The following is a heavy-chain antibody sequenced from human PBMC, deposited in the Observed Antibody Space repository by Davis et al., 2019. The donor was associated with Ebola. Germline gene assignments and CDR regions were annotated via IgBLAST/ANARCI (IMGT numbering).Heavy chain of an antibody. V-gene: IGHV1-69*04. CDR3: ARDGAYSSSWYPGGSFDP. J-gene: IGHJ5*02. CDR2: IIPILGIA. D-gene: IGHD6-13*01. CDR1: GYTFTSYG. Sequence: AASVKVSCKASGYTFTSYGISWVRQAPGQGLEWMGRIIPILGIANYAQKFQGRVTITADKSTSTAYMGLSSLRSEDTAVYYCARDGAYSSSWYPGGSFDPWGQGTLVTVSS.